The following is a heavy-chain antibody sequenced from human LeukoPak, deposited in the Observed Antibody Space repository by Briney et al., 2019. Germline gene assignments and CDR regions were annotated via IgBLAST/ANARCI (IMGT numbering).Heavy chain of an antibody. D-gene: IGHD6-25*01. J-gene: IGHJ6*02. CDR2: INHSGST. CDR1: GGSFSVYY. V-gene: IGHV4-34*01. CDR3: ARGHSEATDYYYYGMDV. Sequence: PSETLSLTCAVYGGSFSVYYWSWIRQPPGKGLEWIGEINHSGSTNYNPSLKSRVTISVDMSKNQVSLKLSSVTAADTAVYYCARGHSEATDYYYYGMDVWGQGTTVTVSS.